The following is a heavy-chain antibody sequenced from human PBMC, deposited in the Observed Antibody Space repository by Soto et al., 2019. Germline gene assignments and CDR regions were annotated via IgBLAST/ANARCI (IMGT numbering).Heavy chain of an antibody. V-gene: IGHV3-21*03. Sequence: TGGSLRLSCSASRFTFSSYTMNWVRQAPGKGLEWVSSISSSTTYIYYADSVKGRFTISRDNAKNSLYLQVNSLRAEDTAVYYCARDFDSSGYYGPVGAFDIWGQGTMVTVSS. CDR2: ISSSTTYI. CDR1: RFTFSSYT. J-gene: IGHJ3*02. D-gene: IGHD3-22*01. CDR3: ARDFDSSGYYGPVGAFDI.